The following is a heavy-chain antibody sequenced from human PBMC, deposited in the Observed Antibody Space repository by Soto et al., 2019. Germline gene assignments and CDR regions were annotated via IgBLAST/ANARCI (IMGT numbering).Heavy chain of an antibody. V-gene: IGHV4-34*01. CDR1: GGSFSGYY. J-gene: IGHJ4*02. CDR3: ARGLSPVY. CDR2: INHSGST. Sequence: SETLSLTCAVYGGSFSGYYWSWIRQPPGKGLEWIGEINHSGSTNYNPSLKSRVTISVDTSKNQFSLKLSSVTAADTAVYYCARGLSPVYWGQGTLVTVSS.